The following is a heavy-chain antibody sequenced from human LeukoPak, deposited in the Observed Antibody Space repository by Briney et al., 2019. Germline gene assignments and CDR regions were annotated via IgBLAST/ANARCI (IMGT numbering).Heavy chain of an antibody. V-gene: IGHV3-23*01. CDR3: AKDRVAGTGGGDDAFDI. D-gene: IGHD6-19*01. CDR1: GFTFSSYA. J-gene: IGHJ3*02. CDR2: ISGSGGST. Sequence: GGSLRLSCAASGFTFSSYAMIWVRQAPGKGLEWVSAISGSGGSTYYADSVKGRFTISRDNSKNTLYLQLNSLRGEDTAVYYCAKDRVAGTGGGDDAFDIWGQGTMVTVSS.